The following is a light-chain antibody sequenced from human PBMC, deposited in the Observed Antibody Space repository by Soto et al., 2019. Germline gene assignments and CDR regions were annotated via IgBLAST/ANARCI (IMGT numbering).Light chain of an antibody. V-gene: IGKV3-20*01. CDR2: GAS. CDR1: QSLGSIF. Sequence: EILLTQSPGTLSLSPGDRATLSCRASQSLGSIFLAWYQQKSGQSPRLLIYGASDRATDVPDRFSGSGSGADFTLTISRLEPEDFAVYFCQQYGRLPLSFGGGTKVEIK. CDR3: QQYGRLPLS. J-gene: IGKJ4*01.